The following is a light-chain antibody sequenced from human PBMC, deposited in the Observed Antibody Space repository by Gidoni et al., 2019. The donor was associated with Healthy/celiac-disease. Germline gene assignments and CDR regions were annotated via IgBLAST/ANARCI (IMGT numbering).Light chain of an antibody. V-gene: IGKV3-11*01. J-gene: IGKJ5*01. CDR1: QSVSSY. Sequence: DIVLTQSPATLSLSPGERATLSCRASQSVSSYLAWYQQKPGQAPRLLIYAASNRATGLPARFSGSGSGTDFTLTISSLEPEDFAVYYCQQRSNWLITFGQGTRLEIK. CDR2: AAS. CDR3: QQRSNWLIT.